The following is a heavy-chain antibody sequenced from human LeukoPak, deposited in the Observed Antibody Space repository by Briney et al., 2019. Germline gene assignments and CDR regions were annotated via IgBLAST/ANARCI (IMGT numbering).Heavy chain of an antibody. D-gene: IGHD3-10*01. J-gene: IGHJ5*02. CDR1: GGSLSGYY. CDR3: ARGPGRRMYNWFDP. Sequence: SETLSLTCAVYGGSLSGYYWSWIRQPPGKGLEWIGEINHSGSTNYNPSIKSRVTISVDSSKNQFSLKLSSVAAADTAVYYCARGPGRRMYNWFDPWGQGTLVTVSS. V-gene: IGHV4-34*01. CDR2: INHSGST.